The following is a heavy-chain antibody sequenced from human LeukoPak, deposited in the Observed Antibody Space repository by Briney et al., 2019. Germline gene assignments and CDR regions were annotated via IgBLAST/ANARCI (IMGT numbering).Heavy chain of an antibody. V-gene: IGHV3-21*01. D-gene: IGHD5-18*01. Sequence: GGSLRLSCAVSGFTFSSYSMNWVRQAPGKGLEWVSSISSSSSYIYYADSVKGRFTISRDNAKNSLYLQMNSLRAEDTAVYYCARGVLSGWAAMAFDYWGQGTLVTVSS. CDR2: ISSSSSYI. J-gene: IGHJ4*02. CDR1: GFTFSSYS. CDR3: ARGVLSGWAAMAFDY.